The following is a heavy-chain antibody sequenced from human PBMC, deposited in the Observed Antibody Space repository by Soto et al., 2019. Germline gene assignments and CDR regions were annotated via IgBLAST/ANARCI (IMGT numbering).Heavy chain of an antibody. Sequence: PSETLSLTCTVSGGSISSYYWSWIRQPPGKGLEWIGYIYYSRSTNYNPSLKSRVTISVDTSKNQFSLKLSSVTAADTAVYYCARIYLGDVYNRWGSFRYGMDVWGQGTTVTVSS. D-gene: IGHD1-1*01. CDR2: IYYSRST. J-gene: IGHJ6*02. CDR3: ARIYLGDVYNRWGSFRYGMDV. CDR1: GGSISSYY. V-gene: IGHV4-59*01.